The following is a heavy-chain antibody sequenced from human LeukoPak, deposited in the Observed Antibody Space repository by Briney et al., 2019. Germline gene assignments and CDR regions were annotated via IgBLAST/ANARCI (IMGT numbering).Heavy chain of an antibody. Sequence: GGTLRLSCAASRFTFSIYATSWVRQAPGKGLEWVSGIRAGGDNTYYAAPVKGRFPISRTHSKNTLHLQMNSLTAQDTGVYYCAKGMVRGVILKGFDYWGQGALVTVSS. CDR1: RFTFSIYA. CDR3: AKGMVRGVILKGFDY. V-gene: IGHV3-23*01. J-gene: IGHJ4*02. CDR2: IRAGGDNT. D-gene: IGHD3-10*01.